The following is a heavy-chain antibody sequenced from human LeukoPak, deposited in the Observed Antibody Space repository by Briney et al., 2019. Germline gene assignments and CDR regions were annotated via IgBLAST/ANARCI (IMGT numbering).Heavy chain of an antibody. CDR3: ARVYTVMGATTVDHYHYYMDV. D-gene: IGHD5-18*01. Sequence: NPSETLSLTCTVSGGSIRSGSYYWSWIRQPAGKGLEWIGHIYTRGTTNYNPSVKSRVTVSLDTSKNQISLKLGSVTAADTAIYYCARVYTVMGATTVDHYHYYMDVWGKGTTVTVSS. J-gene: IGHJ6*03. CDR2: IYTRGTT. V-gene: IGHV4-61*09. CDR1: GGSIRSGSYY.